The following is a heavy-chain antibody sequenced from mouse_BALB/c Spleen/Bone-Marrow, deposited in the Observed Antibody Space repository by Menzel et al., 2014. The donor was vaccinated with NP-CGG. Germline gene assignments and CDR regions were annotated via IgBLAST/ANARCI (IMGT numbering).Heavy chain of an antibody. V-gene: IGHV5-6-5*01. CDR2: ISSGGTT. CDR3: AGITTVDY. J-gene: IGHJ4*01. Sequence: EVMLVESGGGLVKPGGSLKLSCAASGFTFSGYAMSWVRQTPEKRLEWVASISSGGTTYYPDGVKGRFTISRDNARNILYLQMSSLRSEDTAMYYCAGITTVDYWGQGTSVTVSS. D-gene: IGHD1-1*01. CDR1: GFTFSGYA.